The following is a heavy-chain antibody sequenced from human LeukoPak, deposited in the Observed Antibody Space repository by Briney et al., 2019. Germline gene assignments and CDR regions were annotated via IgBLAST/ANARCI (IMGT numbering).Heavy chain of an antibody. J-gene: IGHJ4*02. Sequence: PGGSLRLSCAASGFTFSDYYMSWIRQAPGKGLEWVSYISSSGSTIYYADSVKGRFTISRDNSKNTLYLQMNSLRAEDTAVYYCAKGYSGYDWSLVDYWGQGTLVTVSS. V-gene: IGHV3-11*04. CDR1: GFTFSDYY. CDR2: ISSSGSTI. D-gene: IGHD5-12*01. CDR3: AKGYSGYDWSLVDY.